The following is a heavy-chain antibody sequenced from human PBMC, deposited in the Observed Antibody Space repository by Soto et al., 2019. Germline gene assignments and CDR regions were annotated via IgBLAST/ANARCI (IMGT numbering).Heavy chain of an antibody. Sequence: GGSLRLSCAASGFTFSSYAMGWVRQAPGKGLEWVSAISGSGCSTYYADSVKGRFTISRDNSKNTLYLQMNSLRAEDTAVYYCAKGRGNTAMVLYYYGMDVWGQGTTVTVSS. CDR1: GFTFSSYA. CDR2: ISGSGCST. D-gene: IGHD5-18*01. V-gene: IGHV3-23*01. CDR3: AKGRGNTAMVLYYYGMDV. J-gene: IGHJ6*02.